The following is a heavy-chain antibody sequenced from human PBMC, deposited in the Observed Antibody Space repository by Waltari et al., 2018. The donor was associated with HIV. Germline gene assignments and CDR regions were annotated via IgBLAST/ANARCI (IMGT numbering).Heavy chain of an antibody. D-gene: IGHD3-22*01. J-gene: IGHJ4*02. Sequence: QVQLVESGGGVVQPGRSLRLSCAASGFTFGSYAMHWVRQAPGKGLEWVAVISYDGSNKYYADSVKGRFTISRDNSKKTLLLQMNSLRAEDTAVYYCARSRYYDSSGYFDYWGQGTLVTVSS. CDR3: ARSRYYDSSGYFDY. CDR1: GFTFGSYA. CDR2: ISYDGSNK. V-gene: IGHV3-30*01.